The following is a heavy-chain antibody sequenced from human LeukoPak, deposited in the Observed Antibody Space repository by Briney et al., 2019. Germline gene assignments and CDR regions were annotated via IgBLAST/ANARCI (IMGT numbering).Heavy chain of an antibody. CDR1: GGSIRSSNYY. J-gene: IGHJ4*02. D-gene: IGHD5-24*01. Sequence: PSETLSLTXTVSGGSIRSSNYYWGWIRQPPGKGLEWIGSIYYSGSTYYNPSLKSRVTISVDTSKNQFSLKLCSVTAADTAVYYCARLQVEMATIGIDYWGQGTLVTVSS. V-gene: IGHV4-39*01. CDR2: IYYSGST. CDR3: ARLQVEMATIGIDY.